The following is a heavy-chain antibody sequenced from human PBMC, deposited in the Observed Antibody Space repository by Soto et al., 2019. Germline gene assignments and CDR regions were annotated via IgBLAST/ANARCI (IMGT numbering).Heavy chain of an antibody. CDR3: ARGGISHWAYFYYMDV. CDR1: GGSLSDYF. V-gene: IGHV4-34*01. Sequence: QVQLQQWGAGLLKPSETLSLTCVVSGGSLSDYFWSWIRQPPGMALEWIGEINYLGSINYNPSLKSRVTMSVDTSKNQFSLTLNSVTAADTATYYCARGGISHWAYFYYMDVWDRGTTVTVSS. CDR2: INYLGSI. D-gene: IGHD2-21*01. J-gene: IGHJ6*03.